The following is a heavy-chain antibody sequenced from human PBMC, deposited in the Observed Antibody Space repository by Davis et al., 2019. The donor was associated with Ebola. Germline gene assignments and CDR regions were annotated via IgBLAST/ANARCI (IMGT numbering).Heavy chain of an antibody. V-gene: IGHV3-74*01. CDR3: ARDPGSSWYFMDV. J-gene: IGHJ6*04. Sequence: GESLKISCVASGFTFSSYWMHWVRQAPGKGLVWVSRINSDGSSTSYADSVRGRFTISRDNAKNTLYLQMNSLRAEDTAVYYCARDPGSSWYFMDVWGKGTTVAVSS. CDR2: INSDGSST. D-gene: IGHD6-13*01. CDR1: GFTFSSYW.